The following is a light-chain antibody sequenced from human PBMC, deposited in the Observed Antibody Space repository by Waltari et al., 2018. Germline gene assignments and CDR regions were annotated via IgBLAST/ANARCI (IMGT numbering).Light chain of an antibody. J-gene: IGKJ2*01. V-gene: IGKV3-15*01. CDR3: QQYNYWYT. CDR2: DAS. Sequence: EIVMTQSPGTLSVSPGERATLSCTASQSISTDLAWYQQKPGQAPRLLIYDASTRATGIPARFSGSGSGTEFTLTISSLQSEDFAVYYCQQYNYWYTFGQGTKLAIK. CDR1: QSISTD.